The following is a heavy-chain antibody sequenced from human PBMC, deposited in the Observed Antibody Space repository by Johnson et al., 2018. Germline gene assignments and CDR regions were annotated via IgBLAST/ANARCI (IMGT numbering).Heavy chain of an antibody. CDR3: ARVKAFSAFDI. Sequence: VQLVQSGGHLVQPGGSLRLSCAATGFAFSKHYMAWVRQPPGKGLDWVSVIYSVDSTYYADSVKGPFTISRDNSENTLYLQMSSLKPEDTAVYYCARVKAFSAFDIWGQGTMVTVSS. V-gene: IGHV3-66*02. J-gene: IGHJ3*02. CDR1: GFAFSKHY. D-gene: IGHD3-3*02. CDR2: IYSVDST.